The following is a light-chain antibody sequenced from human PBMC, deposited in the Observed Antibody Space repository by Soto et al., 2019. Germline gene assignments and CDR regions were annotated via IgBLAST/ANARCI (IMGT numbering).Light chain of an antibody. CDR1: KLGDKY. CDR2: QDS. CDR3: QAWDSSTAV. V-gene: IGLV3-1*01. J-gene: IGLJ1*01. Sequence: SYELTQPPSESVSPGQTASITCSGDKLGDKYACWYQQKPGQSPVLVIYQDSKRPSGIPERFSGSNSGNTATLTISGTQARDEADYYCQAWDSSTAVFGTGTKVTVL.